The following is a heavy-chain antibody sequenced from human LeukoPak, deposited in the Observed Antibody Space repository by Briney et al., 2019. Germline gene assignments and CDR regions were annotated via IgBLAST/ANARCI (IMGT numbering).Heavy chain of an antibody. Sequence: GGSLRLSCAASGFTFSSFAMSWVRQAPGKGPEWVANIKQDGSEKYYVDSVKGRFTISRDNAKNSLYLQMNSLRAEDTAVYYCARSIAAAGTSYYYYGMDVWGQGTTVTVSS. D-gene: IGHD6-13*01. CDR3: ARSIAAAGTSYYYYGMDV. CDR2: IKQDGSEK. CDR1: GFTFSSFA. J-gene: IGHJ6*02. V-gene: IGHV3-7*01.